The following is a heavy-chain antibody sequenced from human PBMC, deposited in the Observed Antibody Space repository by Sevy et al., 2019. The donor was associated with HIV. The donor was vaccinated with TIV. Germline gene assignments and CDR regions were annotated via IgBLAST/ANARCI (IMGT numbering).Heavy chain of an antibody. J-gene: IGHJ6*02. CDR2: VSWNSRYI. Sequence: GGSLRLSCAASGFPFNDHAMHWVRQVPGKGLEWVSGVSWNSRYIGYADSVKGRFTISRDNARHFLYLEMNSLRPEDTALYYCAKDINRGCHGVNCYSYYYYFYGLDVWGQGTTVTVSS. CDR3: AKDINRGCHGVNCYSYYYYFYGLDV. CDR1: GFPFNDHA. D-gene: IGHD2-21*02. V-gene: IGHV3-9*01.